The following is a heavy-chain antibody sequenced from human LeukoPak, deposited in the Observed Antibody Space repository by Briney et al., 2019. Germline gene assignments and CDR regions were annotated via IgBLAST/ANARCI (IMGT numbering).Heavy chain of an antibody. D-gene: IGHD3-10*01. Sequence: QPGGSLRLACAASGFTFRIYSMNWVRQAPDKGLEWVAVISYDGSNKYYADSVKGRFTISRDNSKNTLYLQMNSLRAEDTAVYYCARDSLYFWFGELLRPYYFDYWGQGTLVTVSS. CDR1: GFTFRIYS. V-gene: IGHV3-30*19. CDR2: ISYDGSNK. CDR3: ARDSLYFWFGELLRPYYFDY. J-gene: IGHJ4*02.